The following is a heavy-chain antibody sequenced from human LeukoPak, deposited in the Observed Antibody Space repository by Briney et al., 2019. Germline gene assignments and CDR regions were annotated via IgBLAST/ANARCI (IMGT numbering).Heavy chain of an antibody. CDR3: VSPTPLYCSGGTCHPQNYYMDV. V-gene: IGHV4-39*07. D-gene: IGHD2-15*01. Sequence: KPSETLPLTCIVSGGSITSSSYYWGWIRQPPGKGLEWIGGIYYTGITHYNPSLKSRVTISLDTSKNQFSLKVTSVTAADTAVYYCVSPTPLYCSGGTCHPQNYYMDVWGKGTTVTVSS. J-gene: IGHJ6*03. CDR2: IYYTGIT. CDR1: GGSITSSSYY.